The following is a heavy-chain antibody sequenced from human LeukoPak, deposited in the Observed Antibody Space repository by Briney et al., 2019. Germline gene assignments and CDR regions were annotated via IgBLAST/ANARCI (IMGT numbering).Heavy chain of an antibody. CDR3: ATRKLGNDY. CDR1: GGSVSNYY. CDR2: VYYTET. J-gene: IGHJ4*02. Sequence: SETLSLTCTVSGGSVSNYYWSWIRQSPGKGLEWIGYVYYTETSYNPSLKSRVTISADTSKNQFSLKLYSVTAADTAVYYCATRKLGNDYWGQGTLATVSS. V-gene: IGHV4-59*02. D-gene: IGHD7-27*01.